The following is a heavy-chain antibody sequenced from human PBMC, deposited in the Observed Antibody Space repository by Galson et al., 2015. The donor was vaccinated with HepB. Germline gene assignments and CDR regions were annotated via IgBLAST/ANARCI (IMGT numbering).Heavy chain of an antibody. CDR2: INTNTGNP. Sequence: SVKVSCKASGYTFTSYAMNWVRQAPGQGLEWMGWINTNTGNPTYAQGFTGRFVFSLDTSVSTAYLQISSLKAKDTAVYYCARGRVVVAATPHDYWGQGTLVTVSS. V-gene: IGHV7-4-1*02. CDR3: ARGRVVVAATPHDY. CDR1: GYTFTSYA. D-gene: IGHD2-15*01. J-gene: IGHJ4*02.